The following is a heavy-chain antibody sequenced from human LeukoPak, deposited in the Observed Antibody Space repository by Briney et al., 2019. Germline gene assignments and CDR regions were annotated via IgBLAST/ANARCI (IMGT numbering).Heavy chain of an antibody. CDR2: IIPIFGTP. Sequence: GASVKVSCKASGGSFSTYGISWVRQAPGQGLEWMGGIIPIFGTPNYAQSFQGRVTITADDSTNTAYMELSSLRSEDTAVYYCARGLPSFSPEYYYYMDVWGRGTPVTISS. V-gene: IGHV1-69*13. CDR3: ARGLPSFSPEYYYYMDV. D-gene: IGHD3-16*01. J-gene: IGHJ6*03. CDR1: GGSFSTYG.